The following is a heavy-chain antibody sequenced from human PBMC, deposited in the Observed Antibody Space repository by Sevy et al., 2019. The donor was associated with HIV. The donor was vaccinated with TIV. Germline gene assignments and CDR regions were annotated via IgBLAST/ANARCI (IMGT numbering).Heavy chain of an antibody. D-gene: IGHD1-26*01. CDR3: ARDRGELLSSAFDY. Sequence: GGSLRLSCAASGFTFSDYAMHWIRQAPGKGLEWVAVISYDGRNNKYNADSVKGRFTISRDNSKNTLYLQMNSLRAEDTAIYYCARDRGELLSSAFDYWGQRTLVTVSS. CDR2: ISYDGRNNK. J-gene: IGHJ4*02. V-gene: IGHV3-30*04. CDR1: GFTFSDYA.